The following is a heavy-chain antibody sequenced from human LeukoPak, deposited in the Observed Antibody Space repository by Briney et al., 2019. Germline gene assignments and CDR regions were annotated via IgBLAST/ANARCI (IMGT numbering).Heavy chain of an antibody. D-gene: IGHD6-13*01. CDR3: ARQAGAAAGIVAGWFDP. V-gene: IGHV4-61*05. CDR1: GGSISATTYH. J-gene: IGHJ5*02. CDR2: IYYSGST. Sequence: PSETLSLTCTVSGGSISATTYHWGWVRQPPGKGLEWIGYIYYSGSTNYNPSLKSRVTISVDTSKNQFSLKLSSVTAADTAVYYCARQAGAAAGIVAGWFDPWGQGTLVTVSS.